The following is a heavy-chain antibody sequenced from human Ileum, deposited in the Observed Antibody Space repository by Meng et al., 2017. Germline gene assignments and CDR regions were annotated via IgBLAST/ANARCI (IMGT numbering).Heavy chain of an antibody. CDR3: SGASSSSYLGY. J-gene: IGHJ4*02. CDR1: GYTFTDYY. D-gene: IGHD6-13*01. Sequence: QVQLVQSGAEVKKPGASVKVSCKTSGYTFTDYYTKWLRQAPGQGLEWMGRINPKSGIRHYAQKFQGRVTMTSDTSTSIAYMEVSGLTSDDTAVYYCSGASSSSYLGYWGQGTLVTVSS. V-gene: IGHV1-2*06. CDR2: INPKSGIR.